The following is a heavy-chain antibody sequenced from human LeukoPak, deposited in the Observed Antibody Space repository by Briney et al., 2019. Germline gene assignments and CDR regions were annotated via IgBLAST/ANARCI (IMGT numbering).Heavy chain of an antibody. CDR2: ISYDGSNR. Sequence: GGSLRLSCAASGINISSYGMHWVRQAPGKGLEWVAVISYDGSNRYYADSVKGRFTISRDNSKNTLYLQMNSLRDEDTAVYYCVREGLECSGSSCQRAAFDYWGQGTLVTVSS. D-gene: IGHD2-2*01. CDR3: VREGLECSGSSCQRAAFDY. V-gene: IGHV3-30*03. J-gene: IGHJ4*02. CDR1: GINISSYG.